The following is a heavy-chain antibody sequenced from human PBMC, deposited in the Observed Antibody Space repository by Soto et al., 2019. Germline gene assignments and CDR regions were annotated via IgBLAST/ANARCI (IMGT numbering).Heavy chain of an antibody. J-gene: IGHJ4*02. V-gene: IGHV2-5*02. D-gene: IGHD6-19*01. CDR1: GFSLSSTRMA. Sequence: QITLKESGPTLVKPTQTLTLTCTFSGFSLSSTRMAVGWIRQPPGKALEWLALIYWDDDKRYSPFLKSRLTITKDPSKNQVVLTMSNMDPVDTARYYCAHIVVAGLGYYFDYWGQGTLVPVSS. CDR2: IYWDDDK. CDR3: AHIVVAGLGYYFDY.